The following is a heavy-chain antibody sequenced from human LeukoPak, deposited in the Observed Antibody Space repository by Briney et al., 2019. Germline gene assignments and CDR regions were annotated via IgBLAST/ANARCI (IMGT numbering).Heavy chain of an antibody. J-gene: IGHJ4*02. CDR2: IIPILGIA. Sequence: EASVKVSCTASGGTFSIYTISWVRQAPGQGLEWMGRIIPILGIANYAQKFQGRVTITADKSTSTAYMELSSLRSEDTAVYYCARVKRDYGDYEVDYWGQGTLVTVSS. D-gene: IGHD4-17*01. CDR1: GGTFSIYT. CDR3: ARVKRDYGDYEVDY. V-gene: IGHV1-69*02.